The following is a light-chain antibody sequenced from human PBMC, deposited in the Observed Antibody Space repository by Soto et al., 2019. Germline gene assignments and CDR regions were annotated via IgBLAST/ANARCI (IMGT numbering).Light chain of an antibody. Sequence: EIVMTQSPDTLSLSPGERATLSCRASQSIRSGRLAWYQQKPGQAPTLVIFDASSRASGIPERFSGSGSGTDFTLTISRLEPEDFAVYYCQQYGSSGTFGQGTKVDIK. J-gene: IGKJ1*01. CDR1: QSIRSGR. CDR3: QQYGSSGT. V-gene: IGKV3-20*01. CDR2: DAS.